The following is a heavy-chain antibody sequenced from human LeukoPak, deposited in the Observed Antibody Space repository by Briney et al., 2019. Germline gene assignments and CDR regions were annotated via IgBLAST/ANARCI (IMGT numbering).Heavy chain of an antibody. D-gene: IGHD3-22*01. CDR1: GFTFSSYA. CDR3: ARIHSLYYYDSSGYGAFDI. V-gene: IGHV3-33*08. CDR2: IWNDGSNK. J-gene: IGHJ3*02. Sequence: PGGSLRLSCAASGFTFSSYAMHWVRKAPGKGLEWVAVIWNDGSNKYYADSVKGRFPISRDNSKNTLYLQMNSLRAEDTAVYYCARIHSLYYYDSSGYGAFDIWGQGTMVTVSS.